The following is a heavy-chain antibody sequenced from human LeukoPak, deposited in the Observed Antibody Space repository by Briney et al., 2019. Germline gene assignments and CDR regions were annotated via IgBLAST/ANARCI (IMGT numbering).Heavy chain of an antibody. V-gene: IGHV3-49*03. CDR2: ISSKGDGGTA. CDR1: GFTFGDYS. D-gene: IGHD3-9*01. Sequence: GGSLRLSCTTSGFTFGDYSMSWFRQAPGKGLEWVGFISSKGDGGTAAYAASVKGRFTISRDDSNSIEYLQMDSLKTEDTAVYYCTREIRYFDWFQADYWGQGTLVTVSS. CDR3: TREIRYFDWFQADY. J-gene: IGHJ4*02.